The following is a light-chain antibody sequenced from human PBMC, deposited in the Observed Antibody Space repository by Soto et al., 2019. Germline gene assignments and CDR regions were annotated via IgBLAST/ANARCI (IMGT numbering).Light chain of an antibody. CDR1: QSVGSS. CDR2: GAS. V-gene: IGKV3-15*01. J-gene: IGKJ4*01. Sequence: EIMMTQSPATLSVSPGARVTLSCWASQSVGSSLAWYQQKPGQAPRLLMYGASTRATAIPARFSGSGSGTEFTLTISSLQSEDFGIYYCQQYSKWPPLTFGGGTKVEIK. CDR3: QQYSKWPPLT.